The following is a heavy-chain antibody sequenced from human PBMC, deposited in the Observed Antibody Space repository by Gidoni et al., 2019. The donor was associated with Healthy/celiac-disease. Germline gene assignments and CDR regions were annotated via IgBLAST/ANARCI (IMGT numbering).Heavy chain of an antibody. CDR2: ISGSGGST. Sequence: EVQLLESGGGLVQPGGSLRLYCAAPGVTFSSYAMSWVRQAPGKGLEWVSAISGSGGSTYYADSVKCRFTISRDNSKNTLYLQMNSLRAEDTAVYYCANSGSSWSNWFDPWGQGTLVTVSS. V-gene: IGHV3-23*01. D-gene: IGHD6-13*01. CDR3: ANSGSSWSNWFDP. CDR1: GVTFSSYA. J-gene: IGHJ5*02.